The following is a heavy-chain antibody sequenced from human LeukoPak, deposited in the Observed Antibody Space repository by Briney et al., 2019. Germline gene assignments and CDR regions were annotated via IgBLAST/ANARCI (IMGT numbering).Heavy chain of an antibody. D-gene: IGHD2-15*01. J-gene: IGHJ2*01. CDR2: ISGSGGST. V-gene: IGHV3-23*01. CDR3: AKEGDIVVVVAHNWYFDL. Sequence: GGSLRLSCAASGFTFSSYAMSWVRQAPGKGLEWVSAISGSGGSTYYADSVKGRFTISRDNSKNTLYLQMNSLRAEDTAVYYCAKEGDIVVVVAHNWYFDLWGRGTLVTVSS. CDR1: GFTFSSYA.